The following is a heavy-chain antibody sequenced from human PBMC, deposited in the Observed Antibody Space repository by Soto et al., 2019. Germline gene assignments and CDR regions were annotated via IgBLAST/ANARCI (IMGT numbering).Heavy chain of an antibody. V-gene: IGHV3-49*03. D-gene: IGHD5-12*01. CDR3: TRGMYSAYETSPLYFDF. J-gene: IGHJ4*02. Sequence: SGGSLRLSCTASGFTFGGYALSWFRQAPGRGLEWLGFIRGKAYYGTTEYAASVRGRFTISRDDSNSIAYLQINSLKTEDTAVYFCTRGMYSAYETSPLYFDFWGQGTLVTVSS. CDR1: GFTFGGYA. CDR2: IRGKAYYGTT.